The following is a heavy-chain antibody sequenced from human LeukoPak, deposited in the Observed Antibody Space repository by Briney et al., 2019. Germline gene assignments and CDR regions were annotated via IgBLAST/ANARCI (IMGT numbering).Heavy chain of an antibody. CDR3: ASLIAVAGTGY. Sequence: SVKVSCKASGGTFSSYAIRWVQQAPGQGLEWMGRIIPILGIANYAQKFQGRVTITADKSTSTAYMELSSLRSEDTAVYYCASLIAVAGTGYWGQGTLVTVSS. D-gene: IGHD6-19*01. V-gene: IGHV1-69*04. CDR2: IIPILGIA. J-gene: IGHJ4*02. CDR1: GGTFSSYA.